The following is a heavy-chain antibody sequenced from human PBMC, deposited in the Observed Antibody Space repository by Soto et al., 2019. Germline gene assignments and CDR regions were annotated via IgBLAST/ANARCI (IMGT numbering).Heavy chain of an antibody. D-gene: IGHD6-6*01. J-gene: IGHJ6*03. CDR3: ARGGAARPGIYYYYMDV. CDR1: GFTFSSYS. CDR2: ISSSSSYI. V-gene: IGHV3-21*01. Sequence: PGGSLRLSCAASGFTFSSYSMNWVRQAPGKGLEWVSSISSSSSYIYYADSVKGRFTISRDNAKNSLYLQMNSLRAEDTAVYYCARGGAARPGIYYYYMDVWGKGTTVTVSS.